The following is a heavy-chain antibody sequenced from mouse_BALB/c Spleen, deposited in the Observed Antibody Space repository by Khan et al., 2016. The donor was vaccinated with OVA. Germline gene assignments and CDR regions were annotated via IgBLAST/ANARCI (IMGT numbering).Heavy chain of an antibody. CDR2: INPRSGYT. Sequence: QVQLKQSGAELARPGASVKMSCEASGYTFTSNTMHWVKQRPGQGLEWIGYINPRSGYTNYNQKFKDKATLTADKSSSTAYMQLSSLTSEDSAVYYCARRTTEYAMDYWGQGTSVIVSS. CDR3: ARRTTEYAMDY. J-gene: IGHJ4*01. D-gene: IGHD2-14*01. CDR1: GYTFTSNT. V-gene: IGHV1-4*01.